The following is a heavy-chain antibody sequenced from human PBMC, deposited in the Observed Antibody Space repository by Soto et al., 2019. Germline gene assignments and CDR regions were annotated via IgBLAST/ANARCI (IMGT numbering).Heavy chain of an antibody. CDR3: AAPPRY. CDR1: GGSISSYY. J-gene: IGHJ4*02. V-gene: IGHV4-59*01. Sequence: SETLSLTCTVSGGSISSYYWSWIRQPPGKGLEWIGYIYDSGSTNYNPSLKSRVTISVDTSKNQFSLKLTSVTAADTAVYYFAAPPRYWGQGTLVTVSP. D-gene: IGHD6-6*01. CDR2: IYDSGST.